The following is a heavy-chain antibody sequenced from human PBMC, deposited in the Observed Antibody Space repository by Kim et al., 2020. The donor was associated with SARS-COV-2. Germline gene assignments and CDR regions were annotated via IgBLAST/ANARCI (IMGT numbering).Heavy chain of an antibody. Sequence: GGSLRLSCEASGFTFSIHEIHWVRQVTGNGLEWVSSIRPAGDPYYSDSVRGRFTISRENAKNSLHLQMNSLRAGDTAVYFCVRGRGHYISGGKYIGMDVWGQGTTVTVSS. D-gene: IGHD3-10*01. CDR1: GFTFSIHE. V-gene: IGHV3-13*05. CDR2: IRPAGDP. J-gene: IGHJ6*02. CDR3: VRGRGHYISGGKYIGMDV.